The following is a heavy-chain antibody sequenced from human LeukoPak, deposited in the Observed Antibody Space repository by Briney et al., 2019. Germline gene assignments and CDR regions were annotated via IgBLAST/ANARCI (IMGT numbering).Heavy chain of an antibody. D-gene: IGHD1-7*01. CDR3: ARVKPGTGDY. Sequence: GGSLRLSCAASGFTFSSYAMHWVRQAPGKGLEWVAVISYDGSNKYYADSVKGRFTISRDNSKNTLYLQMNSLRAEDTAVYYCARVKPGTGDYWGQGTLVTVSS. J-gene: IGHJ4*02. CDR1: GFTFSSYA. CDR2: ISYDGSNK. V-gene: IGHV3-30-3*01.